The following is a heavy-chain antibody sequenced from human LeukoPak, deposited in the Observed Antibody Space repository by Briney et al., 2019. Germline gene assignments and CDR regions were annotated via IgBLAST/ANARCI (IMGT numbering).Heavy chain of an antibody. CDR2: INPSGGST. Sequence: ASVKVSCKASGYTFTSYYMHWVRQAPGQGLEWMGIINPSGGSTSYAQKFQGRVTMTRDTSTSTVYTELSSLRSEDTAVYYCASDAVKGDSIVGLPRGLNYWGQGPLVTVSS. D-gene: IGHD3-22*01. CDR3: ASDAVKGDSIVGLPRGLNY. J-gene: IGHJ4*02. CDR1: GYTFTSYY. V-gene: IGHV1-46*01.